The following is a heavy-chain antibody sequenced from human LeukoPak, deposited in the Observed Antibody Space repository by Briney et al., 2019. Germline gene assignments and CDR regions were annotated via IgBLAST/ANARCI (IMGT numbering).Heavy chain of an antibody. V-gene: IGHV4-59*01. Sequence: SETLSLTCTVSGGSISPYYWSWIRQPPGKGLEWIGYIYYSGSTNYNPSLKSRVTISVDTSKNQFSLKLSSVTAADTAVYYCASIAARPHHYYFDYWGQGTLVTVSS. CDR1: GGSISPYY. D-gene: IGHD6-6*01. CDR2: IYYSGST. J-gene: IGHJ4*02. CDR3: ASIAARPHHYYFDY.